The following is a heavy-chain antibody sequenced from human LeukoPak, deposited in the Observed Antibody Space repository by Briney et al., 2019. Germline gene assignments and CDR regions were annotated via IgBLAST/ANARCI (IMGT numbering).Heavy chain of an antibody. V-gene: IGHV3-43*02. CDR1: GFTFDDYA. J-gene: IGHJ6*02. CDR2: ISGDGGST. CDR3: AKDMTVLDYYYGMDV. D-gene: IGHD4-17*01. Sequence: GGSLRLSCAASGFTFDDYAMHWVRQAPGKGLEWVSLISGDGGSTYYADSVKGRFTISRDNSKNSLYLQMNSLRTEDTALYYCAKDMTVLDYYYGMDVWGQGTTVTVSS.